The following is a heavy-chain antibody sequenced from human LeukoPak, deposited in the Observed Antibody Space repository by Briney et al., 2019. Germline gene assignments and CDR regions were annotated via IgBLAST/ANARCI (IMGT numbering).Heavy chain of an antibody. CDR2: INPSGGST. V-gene: IGHV1-46*01. D-gene: IGHD6-13*01. CDR3: ARGQPELYSSYSSWPFDY. Sequence: ASVKVSCKASGYTFTSYYMHWVRQAPGQGLEWMGIINPSGGSTSYAQKFQGRVTMTRDTSTSTVYMELSSLRSEDTAVYYCARGQPELYSSYSSWPFDYSGQGTLVTVYS. CDR1: GYTFTSYY. J-gene: IGHJ4*02.